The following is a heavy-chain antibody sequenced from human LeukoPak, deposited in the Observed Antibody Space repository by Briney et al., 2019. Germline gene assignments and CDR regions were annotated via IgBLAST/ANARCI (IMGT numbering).Heavy chain of an antibody. V-gene: IGHV4-59*01. CDR1: GGSISSYY. CDR3: AGGDSYGPHLDY. D-gene: IGHD5-18*01. J-gene: IGHJ4*02. Sequence: PSETLSLTCTVSGGSISSYYWSWIRQPPGKGLEWIEYIYYSGSTNYNPSLKSRVTISVDTSKNQFSLKLSSVTAADTAVYYCAGGDSYGPHLDYWGQGTLVTVSS. CDR2: IYYSGST.